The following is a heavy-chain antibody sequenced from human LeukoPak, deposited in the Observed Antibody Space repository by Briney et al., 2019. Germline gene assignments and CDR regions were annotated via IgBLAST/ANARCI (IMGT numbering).Heavy chain of an antibody. D-gene: IGHD3-10*01. J-gene: IGHJ4*02. V-gene: IGHV3-7*01. CDR1: GFSLINYG. CDR2: MKKDGSET. CDR3: GRHRSGSGTYFIDY. Sequence: AFGFSLINYGMNWVRQAPGKGLQWVANMKKDGSETNYVDSVKGRFTISRDNAKNSLYLQMNSLRAEDTAVYYCGRHRSGSGTYFIDYWGQGTLVSVSS.